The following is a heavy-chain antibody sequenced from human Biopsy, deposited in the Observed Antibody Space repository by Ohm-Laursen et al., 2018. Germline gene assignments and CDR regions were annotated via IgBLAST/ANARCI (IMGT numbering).Heavy chain of an antibody. CDR2: IYHTGNT. CDR1: GGAFTGYY. Sequence: SETLSLTCAVYGGAFTGYYWSWLRPPPGEGVVWIGDIYHTGNTNYKSTLERRVAISADTSKNQFSLNLYSVTAADTAVYFCARGLPRIAPMVRGRRTWFDPWGQGTLVTVSS. CDR3: ARGLPRIAPMVRGRRTWFDP. V-gene: IGHV4-34*01. J-gene: IGHJ5*02. D-gene: IGHD3-10*01.